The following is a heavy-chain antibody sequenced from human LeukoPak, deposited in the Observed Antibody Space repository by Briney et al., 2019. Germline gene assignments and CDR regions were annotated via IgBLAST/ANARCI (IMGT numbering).Heavy chain of an antibody. D-gene: IGHD3-10*01. V-gene: IGHV3-66*01. Sequence: PGGSLRPSRAASGFTVSSLYMSWVRQAPGGGLEWEAVILTGGRQYYADSVKARFTISRDNSKNTLYLQMSSLRAEDRAVYYCARDHSYYGWGSYFDYWGQGTLVTVSS. CDR1: GFTVSSLY. CDR2: ILTGGRQ. J-gene: IGHJ4*02. CDR3: ARDHSYYGWGSYFDY.